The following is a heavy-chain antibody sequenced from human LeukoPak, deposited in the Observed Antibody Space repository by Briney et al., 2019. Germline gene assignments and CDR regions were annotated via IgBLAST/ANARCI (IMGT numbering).Heavy chain of an antibody. V-gene: IGHV3-30-3*01. CDR2: ISYDGSNK. Sequence: PGGSLRLSCAASGFTFSSYAMHWVRQAPGKGLEWVAVISYDGSNKYYADSVKGRFTISRDNPKNTLYLQMNSLRAEDTAVYYCAINPYRVVVTTWGQGTLVTVSS. D-gene: IGHD3-22*01. CDR3: AINPYRVVVTT. J-gene: IGHJ5*02. CDR1: GFTFSSYA.